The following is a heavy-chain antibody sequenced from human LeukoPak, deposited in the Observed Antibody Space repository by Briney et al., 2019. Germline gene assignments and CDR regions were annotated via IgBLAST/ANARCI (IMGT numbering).Heavy chain of an antibody. CDR3: ARGNVVVAGTSPTFDY. V-gene: IGHV4-4*07. Sequence: SETLSLTCTVSGGSISSYYWSWIRQPAGKGLEWIGRIYISGSTNYNPSLKSRVTMSVDTSKNQFSLKLSSVTAADTAVYYCARGNVVVAGTSPTFDYWGQGTLVTVSS. J-gene: IGHJ4*02. D-gene: IGHD6-19*01. CDR2: IYISGST. CDR1: GGSISSYY.